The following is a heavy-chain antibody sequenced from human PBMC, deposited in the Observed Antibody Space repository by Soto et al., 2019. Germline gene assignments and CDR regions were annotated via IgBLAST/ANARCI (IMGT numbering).Heavy chain of an antibody. D-gene: IGHD5-18*01. V-gene: IGHV6-1*01. CDR2: TYYRSKWYN. CDR3: ARDGGYSYGWSYYGMDV. J-gene: IGHJ6*02. CDR1: VDIVSSNSAA. Sequence: SQTLSLTCAISVDIVSSNSAAWNCIRQSPSRGLEWLGRTYYRSKWYNDYAVSVKSRITINPDTSKNQFSLQLNSVTPEDTAVYYCARDGGYSYGWSYYGMDVWGQGTTVTVSS.